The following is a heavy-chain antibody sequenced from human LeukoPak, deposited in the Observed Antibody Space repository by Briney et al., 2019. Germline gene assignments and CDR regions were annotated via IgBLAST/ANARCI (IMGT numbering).Heavy chain of an antibody. CDR1: GGSISSGGYY. J-gene: IGHJ5*02. D-gene: IGHD3-10*01. V-gene: IGHV4-31*03. Sequence: SETLSLTCTVSGGSISSGGYYWSWIRQHPGKGLEWIGYIYYSGSTYYNPSLKSRVTISVDTSKNQFSLKLSSVTAADTAVYYCARGRGLLWFGELFSDNWFDPWGQGTLVTVSS. CDR3: ARGRGLLWFGELFSDNWFDP. CDR2: IYYSGST.